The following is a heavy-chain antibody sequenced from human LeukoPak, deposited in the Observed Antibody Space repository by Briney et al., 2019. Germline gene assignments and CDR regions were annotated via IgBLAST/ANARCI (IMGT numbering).Heavy chain of an antibody. CDR3: ARAPRTAAVPYYFDY. J-gene: IGHJ4*02. D-gene: IGHD6-25*01. CDR1: GFTFSSYS. Sequence: GGSLRLSCAASGFTFSSYSMNWVRQAPGKGLEWVSSISSSSSYIYYADSVKGRFTISRDNAKNSLYLQMNSLRAEDTAVYYCARAPRTAAVPYYFDYWGQGTLVTVSS. V-gene: IGHV3-21*01. CDR2: ISSSSSYI.